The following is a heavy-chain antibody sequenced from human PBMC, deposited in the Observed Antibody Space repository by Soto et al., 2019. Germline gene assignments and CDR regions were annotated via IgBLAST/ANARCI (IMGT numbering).Heavy chain of an antibody. CDR3: ARHTRWPYCSITSCPGWSYYYYGMDV. CDR2: IYPGDSDT. J-gene: IGHJ6*02. Sequence: PGESLKISCKGSGYSFTSYWIGWVRQMPGKGLEWMGIIYPGDSDTRYSPSFQGQVTISADKSISTAYLQWSSLKASDTAMYYCARHTRWPYCSITSCPGWSYYYYGMDVWGQGTTVTVSS. V-gene: IGHV5-51*01. CDR1: GYSFTSYW. D-gene: IGHD2-2*01.